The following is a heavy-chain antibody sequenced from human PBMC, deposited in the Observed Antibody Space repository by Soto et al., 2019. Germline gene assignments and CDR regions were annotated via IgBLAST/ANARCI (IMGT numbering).Heavy chain of an antibody. J-gene: IGHJ6*02. Sequence: GGSLRLSCAASGFTFSSYGMHWVRQAPGKGLEWVAVIWYDGSNKYYADSVKGRFTISRDNSKNTLYLQMNSLRAEDTAVYYCARDSVRGYSGYDVYYYYGMDVCGQGTTVTVS. V-gene: IGHV3-33*01. CDR3: ARDSVRGYSGYDVYYYYGMDV. D-gene: IGHD5-12*01. CDR1: GFTFSSYG. CDR2: IWYDGSNK.